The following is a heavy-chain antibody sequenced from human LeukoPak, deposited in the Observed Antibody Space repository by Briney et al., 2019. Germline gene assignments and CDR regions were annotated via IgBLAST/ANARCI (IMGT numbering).Heavy chain of an antibody. CDR2: ISTSSDII. V-gene: IGHV3-11*01. Sequence: PGGSLRLSCAASGFTFSDYYMSWFRQAPGKGLEWVSYISTSSDIIHYTDSVKGRFTISRDDARNSLYLQMNSLRAEDSAVYYCATSSGSSAWGQGTLVTVSS. CDR3: ATSSGSSA. D-gene: IGHD3-10*01. J-gene: IGHJ5*02. CDR1: GFTFSDYY.